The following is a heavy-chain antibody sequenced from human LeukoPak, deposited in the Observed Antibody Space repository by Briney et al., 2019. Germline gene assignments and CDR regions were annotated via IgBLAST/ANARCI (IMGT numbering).Heavy chain of an antibody. CDR3: ARDGVGDMGVVVPALDY. V-gene: IGHV1-69*13. Sequence: SVKVSCKASGGTFSSYAISWVRQAPGQGLEWMGGIIPIFGTANYAQKFQGRVTITADESTSTAYMELSSLRSEDTAVYYCARDGVGDMGVVVPALDYWGQGTLVTVSS. J-gene: IGHJ4*02. D-gene: IGHD2-2*01. CDR2: IIPIFGTA. CDR1: GGTFSSYA.